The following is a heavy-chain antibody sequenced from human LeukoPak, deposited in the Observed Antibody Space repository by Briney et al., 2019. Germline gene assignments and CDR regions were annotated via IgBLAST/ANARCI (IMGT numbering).Heavy chain of an antibody. J-gene: IGHJ6*02. V-gene: IGHV3-21*04. Sequence: GGSLRLSCAASGFTFTSYTMNWVRQAPGKGLEWVSSISTSSGTIYYADSVKGRFTISRDNAKNSLYLQMNSLRAEDTAVYYCARDRLADGMDVWGQGTTVTVSS. D-gene: IGHD3-9*01. CDR2: ISTSSGTI. CDR1: GFTFTSYT. CDR3: ARDRLADGMDV.